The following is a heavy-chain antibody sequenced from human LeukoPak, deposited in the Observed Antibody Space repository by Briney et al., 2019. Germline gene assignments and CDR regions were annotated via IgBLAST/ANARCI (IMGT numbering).Heavy chain of an antibody. J-gene: IGHJ4*02. CDR2: IHPSGML. CDR1: GASFNSDDQY. D-gene: IGHD3-22*01. CDR3: SRGLDSRKLGY. V-gene: IGHV4-31*03. Sequence: TSSETLSLTCTVSGASFNSDDQYWNWIRQSPGKGLEWIGSIHPSGMLYNNPSLESRVTMSRDTSKNQFSLNLNSVTAADTAVYFCSRGLDSRKLGYWGQGILVTVSP.